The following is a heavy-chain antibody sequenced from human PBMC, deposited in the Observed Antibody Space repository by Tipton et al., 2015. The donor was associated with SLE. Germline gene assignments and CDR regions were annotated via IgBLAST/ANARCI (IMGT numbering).Heavy chain of an antibody. CDR2: IYPGDSDT. CDR1: GNSFTDYW. V-gene: IGHV5-51*03. CDR3: ARLEWNSGDWYRDGWFDP. D-gene: IGHD6-13*01. J-gene: IGHJ5*02. Sequence: QLVQSGAEVKKPGESLKISCKGSGNSFTDYWIGWVRLMPGKGLEWMGSIYPGDSDTRYSPSFQGQVTISVDRSVSNAYLQWSSLKASDSAMYYCARLEWNSGDWYRDGWFDPWGQGTLVTVSS.